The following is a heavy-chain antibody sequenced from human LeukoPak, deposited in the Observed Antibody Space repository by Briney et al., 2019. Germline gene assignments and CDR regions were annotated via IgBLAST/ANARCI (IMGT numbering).Heavy chain of an antibody. CDR2: VNHSGIT. D-gene: IGHD3-22*01. J-gene: IGHJ3*01. CDR1: GGSFSGFY. V-gene: IGHV4-34*01. Sequence: PSETLSLTCAVYGGSFSGFYWSWIRQPPGIGLEWIGEVNHSGITNYNPSLKSRVTISVDTSKNQFSLKLSSVTAADTAVYYCARGGITMIVNDAFDFWGQRTMVTVSS. CDR3: ARGGITMIVNDAFDF.